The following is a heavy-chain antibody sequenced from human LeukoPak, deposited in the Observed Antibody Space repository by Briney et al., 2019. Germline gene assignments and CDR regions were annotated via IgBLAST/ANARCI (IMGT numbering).Heavy chain of an antibody. J-gene: IGHJ3*02. CDR2: INWNGGST. Sequence: GRSLRLSCTASGFTFGDYGMSWVRQAPGKGLEWVSGINWNGGSTGYADSVKGRFTISRDNAKNSLYLQMNSLRAEDTALYYCARDAPEDIVVVVAATPFDIWGQGTMVTVSS. V-gene: IGHV3-20*04. CDR3: ARDAPEDIVVVVAATPFDI. D-gene: IGHD2-15*01. CDR1: GFTFGDYG.